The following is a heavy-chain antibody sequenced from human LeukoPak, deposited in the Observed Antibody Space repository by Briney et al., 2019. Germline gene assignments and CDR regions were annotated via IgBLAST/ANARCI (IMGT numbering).Heavy chain of an antibody. D-gene: IGHD5-24*01. Sequence: GGSLRLSCAASGFTLSSYAMSWVRQTPGKGLEWVSAISSSGGGTHYADSVKGRFTISRDNSKNTLYLQMNSLRVEDTAIYYCVKDIQLSTWGLGTMVTVSS. CDR3: VKDIQLST. V-gene: IGHV3-23*01. CDR1: GFTLSSYA. CDR2: ISSSGGGT. J-gene: IGHJ3*01.